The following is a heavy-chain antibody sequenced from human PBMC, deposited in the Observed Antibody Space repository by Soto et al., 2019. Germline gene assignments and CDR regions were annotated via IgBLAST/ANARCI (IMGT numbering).Heavy chain of an antibody. V-gene: IGHV3-9*01. Sequence: EVQLVESGGGLVQRGRSLRLSCAASGFTFDDYAMYWVRQAPGKGLEWVSGIGWNSGTIGYGDSVKGRFTISRDNAKTSLYLQMNSLRAEDTALYFCAKEVGRSTSYYYGLDVWGQGTTVTVSS. CDR1: GFTFDDYA. CDR3: AKEVGRSTSYYYGLDV. D-gene: IGHD2-2*01. J-gene: IGHJ6*02. CDR2: IGWNSGTI.